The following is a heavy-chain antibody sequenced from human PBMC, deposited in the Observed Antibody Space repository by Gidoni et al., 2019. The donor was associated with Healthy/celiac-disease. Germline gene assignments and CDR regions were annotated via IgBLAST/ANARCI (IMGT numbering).Heavy chain of an antibody. V-gene: IGHV3-15*01. Sequence: EVQLVESGGGLVKPGGSLRLSCAASGFTFSNAWMSWVRQAPGKGLEWVGRIKSKTDGGTTDYAAPVKGRFTISRDDSKNTLYLQMNSLKTEDTAVYYCTTGSSEKKWFRELLLFPHGDWGQGTLVTVSS. D-gene: IGHD3-10*01. CDR2: IKSKTDGGTT. CDR1: GFTFSNAW. CDR3: TTGSSEKKWFRELLLFPHGD. J-gene: IGHJ4*02.